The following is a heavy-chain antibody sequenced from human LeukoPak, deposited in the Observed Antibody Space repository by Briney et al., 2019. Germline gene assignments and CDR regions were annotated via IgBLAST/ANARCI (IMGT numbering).Heavy chain of an antibody. CDR3: ARDARGWSGFDY. V-gene: IGHV4-4*07. CDR1: GGSISSYY. D-gene: IGHD3-3*01. CDR2: IYTTGNT. Sequence: SETLSLTSSVSGGSISSYYWSWIRRPAGKGREWIGRIYTTGNTDYNPSLKSRVTMSVDTSKNQFSLNLSSVTAADTAVYYCARDARGWSGFDYWGQGTLVTVSS. J-gene: IGHJ4*02.